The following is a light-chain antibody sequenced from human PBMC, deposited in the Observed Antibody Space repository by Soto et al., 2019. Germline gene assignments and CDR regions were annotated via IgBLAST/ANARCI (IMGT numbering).Light chain of an antibody. Sequence: IQMTQSPSTLSESVGDRVTITCRASQSISSWLAWYQQKPGKAPKLLIYDASSLESGVPSRFSGSGSGTEFTLTISSLQPDDFATYYCQQYNSYSTFGQGTKVEIK. CDR3: QQYNSYST. CDR2: DAS. J-gene: IGKJ1*01. CDR1: QSISSW. V-gene: IGKV1-5*01.